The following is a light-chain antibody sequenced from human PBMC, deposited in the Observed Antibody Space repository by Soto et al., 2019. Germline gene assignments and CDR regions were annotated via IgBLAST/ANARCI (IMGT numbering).Light chain of an antibody. CDR3: LQDYTYPLT. J-gene: IGKJ4*01. CDR2: AAS. V-gene: IGKV1-6*01. Sequence: AIQMTQSPSSLSASVGDRVTITCRASQGVKNDLGWYQQRPGKAPKLLIYAASSLQSRVPSRFSGSGSGTDFTLTITSLQPEDFATYYCLQDYTYPLTFGGGTKVEIK. CDR1: QGVKND.